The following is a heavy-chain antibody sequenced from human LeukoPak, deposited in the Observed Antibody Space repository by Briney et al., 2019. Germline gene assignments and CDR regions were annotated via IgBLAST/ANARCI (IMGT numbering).Heavy chain of an antibody. CDR3: AKGQSGYTYGYFH. CDR1: GFTFSSDA. CDR2: ISGIGVST. Sequence: PGGSLRLSCAASGFTFSSDAMSWVRQAPGKGLEWVSAISGIGVSTYYADSVKGRFTISRDNSKNTLYLQMNSLRAEDTAVYYCAKGQSGYTYGYFHWGQGTLVTVSS. V-gene: IGHV3-23*01. D-gene: IGHD5-18*01. J-gene: IGHJ4*02.